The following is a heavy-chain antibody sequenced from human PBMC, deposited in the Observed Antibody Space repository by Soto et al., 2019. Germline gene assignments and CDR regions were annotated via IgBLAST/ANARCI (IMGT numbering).Heavy chain of an antibody. CDR2: IWYDGSNK. CDR1: GFTFSSYA. J-gene: IGHJ4*02. Sequence: AQLVESGGGVVQPGKSLRLSCAASGFTFSSYAMHWVRQAPGKGLVWVAVIWYDGSNKHYADSVMGRFTISRDNSNNTLYLQMDSLSAEDTAVYYCARPGSMTATGSYDFDLWGQGTLVSVS. V-gene: IGHV3-33*01. CDR3: ARPGSMTATGSYDFDL. D-gene: IGHD3-10*01.